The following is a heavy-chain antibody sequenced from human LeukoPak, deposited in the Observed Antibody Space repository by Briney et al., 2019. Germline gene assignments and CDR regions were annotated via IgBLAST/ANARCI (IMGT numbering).Heavy chain of an antibody. CDR2: MYYSGIT. D-gene: IGHD6-19*01. CDR1: GGSISSYY. CDR3: ARRVAVAGNYYFDY. V-gene: IGHV4-59*08. J-gene: IGHJ4*02. Sequence: SETLSLTCTVSGGSISSYYWSWFRQPPGKGLEWIGYMYYSGITNYNPSLKSRVTISVDTSKNQFSLKLSSVTAADTAVYYCARRVAVAGNYYFDYWGQGTLATVSS.